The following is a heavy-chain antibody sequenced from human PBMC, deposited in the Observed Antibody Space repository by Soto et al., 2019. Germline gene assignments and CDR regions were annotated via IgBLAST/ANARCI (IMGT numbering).Heavy chain of an antibody. Sequence: GASVKVSCKASGYTFTSYAMHWVRQAPGQRLEWMGWINAGNGNTKYSQKFQGRVTITRDTSASTAYMELSSLRSEDTAVYYCAGGAYYYGSGSYMGYFDYWGQGTLVTVSS. CDR2: INAGNGNT. CDR3: AGGAYYYGSGSYMGYFDY. V-gene: IGHV1-3*01. CDR1: GYTFTSYA. J-gene: IGHJ4*02. D-gene: IGHD3-10*01.